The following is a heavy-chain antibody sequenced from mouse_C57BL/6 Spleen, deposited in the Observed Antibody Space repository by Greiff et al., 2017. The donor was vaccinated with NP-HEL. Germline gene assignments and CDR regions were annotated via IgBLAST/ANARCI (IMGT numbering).Heavy chain of an antibody. D-gene: IGHD4-1*01. CDR1: GYSITSGYY. Sequence: EVKLVESGPGLVKPSQSLSLTCSVTGYSITSGYYWNWIRQFPGNKLEWMGYISYDGSNNYNPSLKNRISITRDTSKNQFFLKLNSVTTEDTATYYCARGGNWVFAYWGQGTLVTVSA. CDR2: ISYDGSN. V-gene: IGHV3-6*01. J-gene: IGHJ3*01. CDR3: ARGGNWVFAY.